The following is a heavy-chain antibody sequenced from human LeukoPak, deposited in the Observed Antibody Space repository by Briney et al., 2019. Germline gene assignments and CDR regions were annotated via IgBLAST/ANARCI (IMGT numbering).Heavy chain of an antibody. CDR3: ARDRGGTYTVGGAFDV. CDR2: IFYNGGNK. CDR1: GFTFSHFG. J-gene: IGHJ3*01. D-gene: IGHD1-26*01. Sequence: GSLRLSCAASGFTFSHFGMHWIRQAPGKGLEWVAVIFYNGGNKYYGDSVKGRFTISRDNSKNTYDLQMNSLRAEDTGVYYCARDRGGTYTVGGAFDVWGQGILVTVSS. V-gene: IGHV3-33*01.